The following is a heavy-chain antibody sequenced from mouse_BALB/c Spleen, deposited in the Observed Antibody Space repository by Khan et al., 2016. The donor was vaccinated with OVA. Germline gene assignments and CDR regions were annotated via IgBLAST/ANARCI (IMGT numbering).Heavy chain of an antibody. Sequence: QVQLQQPGAELVRPGASVKLSCKASGYSLTSYWMNWVKQRPGQGLEWIGVIHPSDSETRLNQKFKDKATLTVDRSSSTIYMQLSSPTSEDSAVYFCARGNTASYWDVAVWGAGTTVTVSS. CDR3: ARGNTASYWDVAV. CDR1: GYSLTSYW. CDR2: IHPSDSET. D-gene: IGHD1-2*01. J-gene: IGHJ1*01. V-gene: IGHV1-61*01.